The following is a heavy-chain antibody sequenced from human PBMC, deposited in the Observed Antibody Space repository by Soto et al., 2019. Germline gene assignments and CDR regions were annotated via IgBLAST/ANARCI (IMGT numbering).Heavy chain of an antibody. V-gene: IGHV3-7*05. CDR2: IGQDGREK. CDR1: GFTFSSSW. Sequence: GGSLRLSCAASGFTFSSSWMDWVRQTPGKGLEWVANIGQDGREKYYVDSVMGRFTISRDNAKNSLYLQMTSLRVEYTAVYFCSRRLEVWGQGTTVTVSS. CDR3: SRRLEV. J-gene: IGHJ6*02.